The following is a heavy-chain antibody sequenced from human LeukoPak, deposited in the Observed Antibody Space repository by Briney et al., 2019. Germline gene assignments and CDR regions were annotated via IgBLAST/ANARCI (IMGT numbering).Heavy chain of an antibody. CDR3: ARSGYYFGSDNWFDP. J-gene: IGHJ5*02. CDR2: INHSGST. V-gene: IGHV4-34*01. D-gene: IGHD3-10*01. Sequence: PSETLSLTCAVYGGSFSGYYWSWIRQPPGKGLEWIGEINHSGSTNYNPSLKSRVTISIDTSKNQFSLKFSSVTAADTAVYYCARSGYYFGSDNWFDPWGQGTLVTVSS. CDR1: GGSFSGYY.